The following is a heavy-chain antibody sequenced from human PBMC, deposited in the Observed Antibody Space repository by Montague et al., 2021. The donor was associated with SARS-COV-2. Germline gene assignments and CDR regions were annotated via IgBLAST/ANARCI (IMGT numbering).Heavy chain of an antibody. J-gene: IGHJ4*02. Sequence: SETLSLTCSVSGGSITNSNYYWVWIRQPPGKGLEWIGRIFYKGSTYYNPYFQSRLTLSVDASKNQFSLRLRSVTAADTAVYFCATLSWIPTADPLTFDYWGQGALVTISS. CDR3: ATLSWIPTADPLTFDY. CDR2: IFYKGST. D-gene: IGHD5-18*01. CDR1: GGSITNSNYY. V-gene: IGHV4-39*01.